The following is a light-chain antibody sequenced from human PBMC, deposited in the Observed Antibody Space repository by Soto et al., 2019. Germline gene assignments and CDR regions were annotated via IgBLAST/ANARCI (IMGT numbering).Light chain of an antibody. V-gene: IGKV1-39*01. CDR1: QSISSY. Sequence: DIQMTQSPSSLSASIGDRVTNTYRASQSISSYFNLYQQKPGKAPKLLIYAASSLQSGVPSRFSGSGSGTDFTLTISSLQPEDFATYYCQQSYSTLWTVGQGTKVDIK. J-gene: IGKJ1*01. CDR2: AAS. CDR3: QQSYSTLWT.